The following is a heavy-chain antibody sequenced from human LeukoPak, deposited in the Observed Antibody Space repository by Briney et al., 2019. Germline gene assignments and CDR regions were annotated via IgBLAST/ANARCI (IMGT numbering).Heavy chain of an antibody. V-gene: IGHV3-21*01. CDR3: ARDHLGGYCSSTSCYPDY. J-gene: IGHJ4*02. D-gene: IGHD2-2*01. CDR1: GFTFSSYS. CDR2: ISSSSSYI. Sequence: GGSLRLSCAASGFTFSSYSMNWVRQAPGKGLEWVSSISSSSSYIYYADSVKGRFTISRDNAKNSLYLQMNSLRAEDTAVYYCARDHLGGYCSSTSCYPDYWGQGTLVTVSS.